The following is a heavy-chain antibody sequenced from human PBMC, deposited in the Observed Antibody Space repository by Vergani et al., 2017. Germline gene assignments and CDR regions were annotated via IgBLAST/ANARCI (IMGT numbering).Heavy chain of an antibody. V-gene: IGHV3-7*01. CDR3: ARYYYYYMDV. Sequence: EVQLVESGGGLVQPGGSLRLSCAASGFTFSLYWMSWVRQAPGKGLEWVANIKQDGSEKYYVDSVKGRFTVSRDNAKNSLYLQMNSLRAEDTAVYYCARYYYYYMDVWGKGTTVTVSS. CDR1: GFTFSLYW. D-gene: IGHD3-16*01. J-gene: IGHJ6*03. CDR2: IKQDGSEK.